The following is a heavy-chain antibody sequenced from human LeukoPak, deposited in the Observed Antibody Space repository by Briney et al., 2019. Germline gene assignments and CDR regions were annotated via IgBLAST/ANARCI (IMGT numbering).Heavy chain of an antibody. CDR1: GFSVSSNY. V-gene: IGHV3-66*01. Sequence: PGGSLRLSCAASGFSVSSNYMSWVRQAPGKGLEWVSTIYSGESAYYADSVKGRFTISRDNSKNALVLQMNSLTAADTAVYCCARDGGSGYCSSSNCYEGFDYWGQGTLVTVSS. CDR2: IYSGESA. J-gene: IGHJ4*02. CDR3: ARDGGSGYCSSSNCYEGFDY. D-gene: IGHD2-2*01.